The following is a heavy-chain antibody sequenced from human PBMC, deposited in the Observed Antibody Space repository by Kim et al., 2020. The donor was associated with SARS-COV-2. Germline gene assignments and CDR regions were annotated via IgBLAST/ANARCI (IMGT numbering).Heavy chain of an antibody. J-gene: IGHJ4*02. D-gene: IGHD3-10*01. Sequence: YADSVKGRFTISRDNSKNTLYLQLNSLRTEDTAVYYCARDRDYYNSGLSYWGQGTLVTVSS. CDR3: ARDRDYYNSGLSY. V-gene: IGHV3-30*01.